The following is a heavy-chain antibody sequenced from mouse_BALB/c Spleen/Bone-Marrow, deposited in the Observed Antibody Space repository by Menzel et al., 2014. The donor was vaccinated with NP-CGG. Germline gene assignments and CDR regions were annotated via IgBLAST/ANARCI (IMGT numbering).Heavy chain of an antibody. Sequence: VQLQQSGTVLARPGASVKMSCKASGYIFTSYWMHWVKQRPGQGLEWIGAFYPGNSDTTYNQKFKGKAKLTAVTSASTAYMELSSLTNEDSAVYYCTFLVKEDFAYWGQGTLVTVSA. V-gene: IGHV1-5*01. CDR3: TFLVKEDFAY. CDR2: FYPGNSDT. CDR1: GYIFTSYW. J-gene: IGHJ3*01. D-gene: IGHD2-10*02.